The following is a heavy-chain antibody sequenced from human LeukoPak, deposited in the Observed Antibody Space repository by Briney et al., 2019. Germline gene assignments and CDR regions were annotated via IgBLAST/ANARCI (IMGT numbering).Heavy chain of an antibody. J-gene: IGHJ4*02. V-gene: IGHV3-48*04. CDR1: GFTFSSYS. CDR2: ISSSSTI. Sequence: GGSLRLSCAASGFTFSSYSMNWVRQAPGKGLEWVSYISSSSTIYYADSVKGRFTISRDNAKNSLYLQMNSLRAEDTAVYYCARDVPTYYYDSSGHDYWGQGTLVTVSS. D-gene: IGHD3-22*01. CDR3: ARDVPTYYYDSSGHDY.